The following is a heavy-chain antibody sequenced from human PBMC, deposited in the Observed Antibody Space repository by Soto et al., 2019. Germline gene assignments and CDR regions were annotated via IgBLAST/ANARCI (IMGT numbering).Heavy chain of an antibody. D-gene: IGHD2-2*01. Sequence: GASAEACCEESGGTKNSCSMRWVRQEKKQRLEWMGRIIPMFGTANYAQKFQGRVTITADESTSPAYMELSSRRSEDTPVYYCARGYETAAPSYFDYWGKGTLVTVS. CDR1: GGTKNSCS. CDR3: ARGYETAAPSYFDY. V-gene: IGHV1-69*15. J-gene: IGHJ4*02. CDR2: IIPMFGTA.